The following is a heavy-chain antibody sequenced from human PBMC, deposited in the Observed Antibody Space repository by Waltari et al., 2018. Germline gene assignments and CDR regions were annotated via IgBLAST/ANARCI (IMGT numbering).Heavy chain of an antibody. CDR3: ASDPMTTFGS. D-gene: IGHD3-16*01. CDR1: GFTVSNDY. V-gene: IGHV3-66*01. CDR2: IFSGGTT. Sequence: EVRLVESGGGLVQPGGSLRLSCAVSGFTVSNDYMTWVRQAPGKGLEWVSLIFSGGTTEYADSVKGRFTISRDSVENTLYLQMNSLRVEDTAVYYCASDPMTTFGSWGQGTLVSVSS. J-gene: IGHJ4*02.